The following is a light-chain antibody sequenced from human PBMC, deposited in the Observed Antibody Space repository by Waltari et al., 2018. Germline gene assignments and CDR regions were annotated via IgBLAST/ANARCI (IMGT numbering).Light chain of an antibody. CDR1: SSDGGTYNL. CDR3: CSFAAGSILV. Sequence: QSALTQPASVSGAPGQSITISCTGTSSDGGTYNLFSWYQPHPDKAPKLIIYEGNQRPSGVSNRFSGSKSCTTASLTISGLQAEDEADYYCCSFAAGSILVFGGGTKLTVL. V-gene: IGLV2-23*01. J-gene: IGLJ3*02. CDR2: EGN.